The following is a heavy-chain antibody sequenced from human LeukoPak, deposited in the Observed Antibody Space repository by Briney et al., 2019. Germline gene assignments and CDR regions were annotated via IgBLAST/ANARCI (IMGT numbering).Heavy chain of an antibody. CDR2: IYTSGST. D-gene: IGHD2-2*01. J-gene: IGHJ5*02. CDR3: ARDSQLLFPNWFDP. CDR1: GGSISSYY. Sequence: SETLSLTCTVSGGSISSYYWSWIRQPAGKGLEWIGRIYTSGSTNYNPSLKSRVTISVDTSKNRFSLKLSSVTAADTAVYYCARDSQLLFPNWFDPWGQGTLVTVSS. V-gene: IGHV4-4*07.